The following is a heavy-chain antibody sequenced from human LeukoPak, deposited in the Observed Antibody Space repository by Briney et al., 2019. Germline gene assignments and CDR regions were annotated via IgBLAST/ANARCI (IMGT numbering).Heavy chain of an antibody. J-gene: IGHJ4*02. CDR3: ARDGHRMYYYDTSAYRFDY. CDR1: GGTFSSYA. CDR2: IIPIFGTA. D-gene: IGHD3-22*01. Sequence: SVKVSCKASGGTFSSYAISWVRQAPGQGLEWMGGIIPIFGTANYAQKFQGRVTITADESTSTAYMELSSLRSEDTAVYYCARDGHRMYYYDTSAYRFDYWGQGTLVTVSS. V-gene: IGHV1-69*13.